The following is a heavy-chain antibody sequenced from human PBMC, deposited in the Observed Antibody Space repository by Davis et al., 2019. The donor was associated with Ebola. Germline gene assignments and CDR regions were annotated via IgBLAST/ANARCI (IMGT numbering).Heavy chain of an antibody. CDR3: ARRGGSSGSYLDL. CDR1: GFTFSNAW. D-gene: IGHD3-22*01. Sequence: GESLKISCAASGFTFSNAWMSWVRQAPGKGLEWVACIWSDGRRIYYLESVKGRFSISRDNSENTVFLQMSNLRGDDTALYYCARRGGSSGSYLDLWGQGTQVTVSS. J-gene: IGHJ4*02. CDR2: IWSDGRRI. V-gene: IGHV3-7*03.